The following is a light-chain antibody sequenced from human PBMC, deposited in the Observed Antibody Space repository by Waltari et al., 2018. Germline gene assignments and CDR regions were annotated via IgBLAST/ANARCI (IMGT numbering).Light chain of an antibody. CDR1: SSDIGGYSS. V-gene: IGLV2-14*01. J-gene: IGLJ1*01. Sequence: QSALTQPASVSGSPGQSITISCTGTSSDIGGYSSVSWYQQHPGKAPKLMISDVTKRPSGVANRFSGSNSGSTASLTISGLQAEDEADYYCSSYKGSSTLYVFGTGTKVTVL. CDR2: DVT. CDR3: SSYKGSSTLYV.